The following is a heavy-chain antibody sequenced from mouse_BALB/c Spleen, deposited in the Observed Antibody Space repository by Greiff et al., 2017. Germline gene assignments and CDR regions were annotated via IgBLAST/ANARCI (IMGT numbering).Heavy chain of an antibody. CDR3: ARLITYYYAMDY. V-gene: IGHV5-2*01. CDR2: INSDGGST. J-gene: IGHJ4*01. D-gene: IGHD2-4*01. Sequence: EVKVVESGGGLVQPGESLKLSCESNEYEFPSHDMSWVRKTPEKRLELVAAINSDGGSTYYPDTMERRFIISRDNTKKTLYLQMSSLRSEDTALYYCARLITYYYAMDYWGQGTSVTVSS. CDR1: EYEFPSHD.